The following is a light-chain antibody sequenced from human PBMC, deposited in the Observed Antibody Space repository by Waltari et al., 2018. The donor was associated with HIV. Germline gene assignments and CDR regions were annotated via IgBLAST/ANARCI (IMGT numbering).Light chain of an antibody. J-gene: IGKJ2*01. CDR2: GAS. CDR1: HSVASNF. CDR3: QQYGSSPGT. V-gene: IGKV3-20*01. Sequence: EIVLTQSTGTLSLSPGESATLPCRTSHSVASNFLAWYQQKPGQAPRLLIYGASSRATGIPDRFSGSGSGTDFTLTISRLEPEDIAVYFCQQYGSSPGTFGQGTKLEIK.